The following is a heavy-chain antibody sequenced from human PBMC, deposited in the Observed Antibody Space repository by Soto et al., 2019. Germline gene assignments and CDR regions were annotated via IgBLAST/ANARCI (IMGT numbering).Heavy chain of an antibody. CDR3: ARWPLGYCSGGSCYKEAFDI. CDR2: MNPNSGNT. D-gene: IGHD2-15*01. CDR1: GYTFTSYD. J-gene: IGHJ3*02. Sequence: ASVKVSCKASGYTFTSYDINWVRQATGQGLEWMGWMNPNSGNTGYAQKFQGRVTMTRNTSISTAYMELSSLRSEDTAVYYRARWPLGYCSGGSCYKEAFDIWGQGTMVTVSS. V-gene: IGHV1-8*01.